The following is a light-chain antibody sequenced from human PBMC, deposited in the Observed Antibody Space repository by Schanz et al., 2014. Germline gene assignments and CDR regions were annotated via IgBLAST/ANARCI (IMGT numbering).Light chain of an antibody. J-gene: IGLJ2*01. CDR3: SSHTAITTAVV. CDR2: EVS. V-gene: IGLV2-14*01. Sequence: QSALAQPASVSGSPGQSITISCTGTSSDVGGYNYVSWYQQHPGKAPKLMIYEVSKRPSGVSTRFSGSQSGNTASLTISGLQAEDEADYHCSSHTAITTAVVFGGGTKLTVL. CDR1: SSDVGGYNY.